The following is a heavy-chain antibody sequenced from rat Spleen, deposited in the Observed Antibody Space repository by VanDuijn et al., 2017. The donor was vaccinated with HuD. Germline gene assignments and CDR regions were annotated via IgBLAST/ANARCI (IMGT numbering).Heavy chain of an antibody. D-gene: IGHD1-7*01. J-gene: IGHJ2*01. CDR3: TRHMTGTYDY. Sequence: EVQLVESDGGLVQPGRSLKLSCAASGFPFTAYYMAWVRQPPTKGLEWVATISYYGSSTYYRYPVKGRFTISRDNAKSTLYLQIDSLRSEDTATYYCTRHMTGTYDYWGQGVMVTVSS. V-gene: IGHV5-29*01. CDR1: GFPFTAYY. CDR2: ISYYGSST.